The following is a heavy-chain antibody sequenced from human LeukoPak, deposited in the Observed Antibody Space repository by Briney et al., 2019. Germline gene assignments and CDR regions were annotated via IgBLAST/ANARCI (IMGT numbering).Heavy chain of an antibody. Sequence: GGSLRLSCAVSGFTFSSYAMSWVRQAPGKGLGWASTISGSGGTTYYADSVKGRFTISRDNSKNTLYLQMNSLRAEDTAVYYCAKPVAGTGYFDYWGQGTLVTVSS. CDR1: GFTFSSYA. D-gene: IGHD6-19*01. CDR2: ISGSGGTT. V-gene: IGHV3-23*01. CDR3: AKPVAGTGYFDY. J-gene: IGHJ4*02.